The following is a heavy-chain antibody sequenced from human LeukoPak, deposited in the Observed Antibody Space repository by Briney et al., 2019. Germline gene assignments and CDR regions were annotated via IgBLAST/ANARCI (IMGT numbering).Heavy chain of an antibody. CDR1: GFTVSTNY. D-gene: IGHD4-17*01. J-gene: IGHJ4*02. V-gene: IGHV3-66*01. CDR2: IYSGGST. CDR3: ARDRYGDYFDY. Sequence: QTGGSLRLSCAASGFTVSTNYMSWVRQAPGKGLEWVSVIYSGGSTDYADSVKGRFIISRDNSKNTLYLQMNSLRAEDTAVYYCARDRYGDYFDYWGQGTRVTVSS.